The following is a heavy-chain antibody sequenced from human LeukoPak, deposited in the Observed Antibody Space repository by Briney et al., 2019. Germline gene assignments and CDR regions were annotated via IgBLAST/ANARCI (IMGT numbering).Heavy chain of an antibody. J-gene: IGHJ6*03. D-gene: IGHD6-13*01. Sequence: SETLSLTCTVSGGSISSYYWTWIRQPPGKGLEWIGYIYYSGSTNYNPSLKSRVTISVDKAKNQFSLKLSSVTAADTAVYYCARVDSSSCCYYYCMDVWGKGTTVTVSS. CDR2: IYYSGST. CDR1: GGSISSYY. CDR3: ARVDSSSCCYYYCMDV. V-gene: IGHV4-59*01.